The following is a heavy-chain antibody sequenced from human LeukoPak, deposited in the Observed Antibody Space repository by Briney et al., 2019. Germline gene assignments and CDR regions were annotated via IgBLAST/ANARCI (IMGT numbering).Heavy chain of an antibody. J-gene: IGHJ4*02. V-gene: IGHV3-23*01. Sequence: PGGSLRLSCAASGFTFSSYAMSWVRQAPGKGLEWVSAISDSGGSTYYADSVKGRFTISRDNSKNTLYLQMNSLRAEDTAVYYCAKIGVLWFGELLSNHLLDYWGQGTLVTVSS. CDR3: AKIGVLWFGELLSNHLLDY. CDR2: ISDSGGST. CDR1: GFTFSSYA. D-gene: IGHD3-10*01.